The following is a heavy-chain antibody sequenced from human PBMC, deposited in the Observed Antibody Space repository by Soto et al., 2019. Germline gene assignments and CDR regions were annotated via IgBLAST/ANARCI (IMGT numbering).Heavy chain of an antibody. D-gene: IGHD3-9*01. CDR1: GDSVSSNSAA. J-gene: IGHJ6*02. CDR3: ARAFLGGYDILTGEADYGMDV. Sequence: QTLSLTCAISGDSVSSNSAAWNWIRQSPSRGLEWLGRTYYRSKWYNDYAVSVKSRITINPDTSKNQFSLQLNSVTPEDTAVYYCARAFLGGYDILTGEADYGMDVWGQGTTVTVSS. V-gene: IGHV6-1*01. CDR2: TYYRSKWYN.